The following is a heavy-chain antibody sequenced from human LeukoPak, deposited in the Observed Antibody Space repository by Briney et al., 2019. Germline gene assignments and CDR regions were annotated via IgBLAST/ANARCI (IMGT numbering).Heavy chain of an antibody. J-gene: IGHJ4*02. D-gene: IGHD4-17*01. Sequence: ASVKVSCKASGYTFTGYYMYWVRQAPGQGLEWMGWINPNSGGTNYAQKFQGWVTMTRDTSINTAYMELSRLRSDDTAVYYCARDSATVTTPYFDYWGQGSLVTVSS. CDR1: GYTFTGYY. V-gene: IGHV1-2*04. CDR3: ARDSATVTTPYFDY. CDR2: INPNSGGT.